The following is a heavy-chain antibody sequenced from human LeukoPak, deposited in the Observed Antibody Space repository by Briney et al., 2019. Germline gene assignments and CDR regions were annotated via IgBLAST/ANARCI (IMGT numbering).Heavy chain of an antibody. CDR1: GFTFSSYG. Sequence: GGSLRLSCAASGFTFSSYGMHWVRQAPGKGLEWVAVISYDGSNKYYADSVKGRFTISRDNSKNTLYLQMNSLRAEDTAVYYRAKEHASGWPDAFDIWGQGTMVTVSS. CDR2: ISYDGSNK. D-gene: IGHD6-19*01. J-gene: IGHJ3*02. V-gene: IGHV3-30*18. CDR3: AKEHASGWPDAFDI.